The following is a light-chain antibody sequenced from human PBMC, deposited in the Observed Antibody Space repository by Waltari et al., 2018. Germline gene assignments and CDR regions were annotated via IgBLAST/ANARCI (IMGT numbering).Light chain of an antibody. CDR1: QSVSSP. CDR3: QQRSNWPPLT. CDR2: DAS. V-gene: IGKV3-11*01. J-gene: IGKJ4*01. Sequence: EIVLTQSPATLSLSPGERATLSCRASQSVSSPLAWFQHKPGQAPSLLIYDASNRATGVPARFSGSGSGTDFTLTISSLEPEDFAVYYCQQRSNWPPLTFGGGTKVEIK.